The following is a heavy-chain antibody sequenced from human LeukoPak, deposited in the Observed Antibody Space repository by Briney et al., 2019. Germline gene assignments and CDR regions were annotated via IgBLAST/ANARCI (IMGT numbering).Heavy chain of an antibody. V-gene: IGHV3-48*04. J-gene: IGHJ5*02. CDR3: ARNPTGDFIAGFNWFDP. CDR2: ISSSSSTI. Sequence: GGSLRLSCAASGFTFSSYSMNWVRRAPGRGLEWVSYISSSSSTIDYADSVKGRFTISRDNAKNSLYLQMHSLRVEDTAVYYCARNPTGDFIAGFNWFDPWGQGTLVTVSS. CDR1: GFTFSSYS. D-gene: IGHD2-21*01.